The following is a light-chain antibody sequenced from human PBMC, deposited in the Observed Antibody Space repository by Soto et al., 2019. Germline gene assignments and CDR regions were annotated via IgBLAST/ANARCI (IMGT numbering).Light chain of an antibody. CDR3: QQRSNWPPIT. CDR1: QSVSSY. J-gene: IGKJ5*01. V-gene: IGKV3-11*01. Sequence: EIVLTQSPGPLFLSPGERATLSCRASQSVSSYLAWYQQKPGQAPRLLIYDASNRATGIPARFSGSGSGTDFTLTISSLEPEDFAVYYCQQRSNWPPITFGQGTRLEIK. CDR2: DAS.